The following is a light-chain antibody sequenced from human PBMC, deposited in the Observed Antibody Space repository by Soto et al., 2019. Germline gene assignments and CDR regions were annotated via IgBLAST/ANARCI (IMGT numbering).Light chain of an antibody. V-gene: IGLV4-60*02. J-gene: IGLJ3*02. CDR3: ETWDSNTHTV. CDR1: SGHSSYI. CDR2: LEASGSY. Sequence: QLVLTQSSSASASLGSSVKLTCTLSSGHSSYIIAWHQQQPGKAPRYLMKLEASGSYNKASGVPDRFSGSSSGADRYLTISNLKFEDEADYYCETWDSNTHTVFGGGTKLTVL.